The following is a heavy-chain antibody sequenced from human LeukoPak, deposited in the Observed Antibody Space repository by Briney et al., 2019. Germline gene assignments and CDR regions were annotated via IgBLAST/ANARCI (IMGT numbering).Heavy chain of an antibody. CDR1: GFTFSSYW. CDR3: ARVMYYYGSATGAFDI. V-gene: IGHV3-7*01. D-gene: IGHD3-10*01. CDR2: IKQDGSEK. J-gene: IGHJ3*02. Sequence: GGSLRLSCAASGFTFSSYWMSWVRQAPGQELEGVANIKQDGSEKYYVNSVNGAFTISRDNAKTSLYLQMNSLRAEDTAVYYCARVMYYYGSATGAFDIWGQGTMVTVSS.